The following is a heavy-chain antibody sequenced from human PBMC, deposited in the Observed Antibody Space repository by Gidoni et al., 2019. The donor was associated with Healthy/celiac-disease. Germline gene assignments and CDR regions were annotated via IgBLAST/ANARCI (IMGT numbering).Heavy chain of an antibody. Sequence: EVQLVESGGGLVQPGGSLRLSCAASGFTFSSYAMSWVGQAQGKGLEWVSAISVSGGSTYYADSVKGRFTISRDNSKNTLYLQMNSLRAEDTAVYYCAKVEEMATICCAFDIWGQGTMVTVFS. V-gene: IGHV3-23*04. CDR3: AKVEEMATICCAFDI. J-gene: IGHJ3*02. CDR1: GFTFSSYA. D-gene: IGHD5-12*01. CDR2: ISVSGGST.